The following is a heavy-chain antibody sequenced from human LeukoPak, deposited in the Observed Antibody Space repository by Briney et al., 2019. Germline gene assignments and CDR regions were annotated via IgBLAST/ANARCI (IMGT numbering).Heavy chain of an antibody. Sequence: PSETLSLTCAVYGGSFSSYYWSWIRQPPGKGLEWIGEINHSGSTNYNPSLKSRVTISVDTSKNQFSLKLSSVTAADTAVYYCARGRYSMVRGVILDYWGQGTLVTVSS. J-gene: IGHJ4*02. CDR3: ARGRYSMVRGVILDY. CDR1: GGSFSSYY. V-gene: IGHV4-34*01. D-gene: IGHD3-10*01. CDR2: INHSGST.